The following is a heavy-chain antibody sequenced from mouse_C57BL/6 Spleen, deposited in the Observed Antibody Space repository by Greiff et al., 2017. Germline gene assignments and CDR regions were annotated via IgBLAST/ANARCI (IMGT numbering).Heavy chain of an antibody. D-gene: IGHD1-1*01. CDR1: GFNIKNTY. J-gene: IGHJ4*01. CDR2: IDPANGNT. V-gene: IGHV14-3*01. Sequence: EVQLQQSVAELVRPGASVKLSCTASGFNIKNTYMHWVKQRPEQGLEWIGRIDPANGNTKYAPKFQGKATQTADTSSNTAYLQLSSLTSEDTAIYYGARSIYYYGSSHYYAMDYWGQGTSVTVSS. CDR3: ARSIYYYGSSHYYAMDY.